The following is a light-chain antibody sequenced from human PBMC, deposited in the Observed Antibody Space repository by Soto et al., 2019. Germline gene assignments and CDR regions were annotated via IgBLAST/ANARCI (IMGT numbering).Light chain of an antibody. V-gene: IGKV3D-15*02. CDR2: GAS. CDR1: QSVGNN. CDR3: QQYGSSPPWT. J-gene: IGKJ1*01. Sequence: EIVMMQSPGTLSVSPGERVTLSCRASQSVGNNLAWHQQKPGQAPRLLIYGASTRATGFPARFSGSGSGTEFTLTISSLQSEDFAVYYCQQYGSSPPWTFGQGTKVEIK.